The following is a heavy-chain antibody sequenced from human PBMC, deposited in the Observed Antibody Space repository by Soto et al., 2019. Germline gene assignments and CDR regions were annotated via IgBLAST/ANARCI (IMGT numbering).Heavy chain of an antibody. Sequence: SETLSLTCTVSGGSISSSSYYWGWIRQPPGKGLEWIGSIYYSGSTYYNPSLKSRVTISVDTSKNQFSRKLSSVTAADTAVYYCARRLGLWFGELLYFDYWGQGTLVTVSS. CDR1: GGSISSSSYY. D-gene: IGHD3-10*01. J-gene: IGHJ4*02. V-gene: IGHV4-39*01. CDR2: IYYSGST. CDR3: ARRLGLWFGELLYFDY.